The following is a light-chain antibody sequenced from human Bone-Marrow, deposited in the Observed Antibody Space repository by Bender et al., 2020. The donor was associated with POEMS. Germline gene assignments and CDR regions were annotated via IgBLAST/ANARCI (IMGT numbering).Light chain of an antibody. CDR1: NIGGKS. Sequence: SYVLTQPPSVSVAPGQTARIPCGGNNIGGKSVHWYQQKPGQAPVLVVYDDSDRPSGTSDRFSAFWSGNTASLTIAGLQPEDAADYYCSAWDSSLFNWVFGGGTKLTVL. CDR2: DDS. J-gene: IGLJ3*02. V-gene: IGLV3-21*02. CDR3: SAWDSSLFNWV.